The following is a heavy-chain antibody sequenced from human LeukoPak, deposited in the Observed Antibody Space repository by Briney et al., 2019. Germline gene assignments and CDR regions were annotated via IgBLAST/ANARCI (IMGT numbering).Heavy chain of an antibody. CDR1: GGSISSGSYY. CDR2: IYTSGST. J-gene: IGHJ3*02. CDR3: AKSTGYGLIDI. Sequence: SETLSLTCTVSGGSISSGSYYWGWIRQPAGKGLEWIGRIYTSGSTNYNPSLKSRVTISLDTSRNQFSLKLNSVTAADTAVYYCAKSTGYGLIDIWGQGTMVTVSS. D-gene: IGHD3-9*01. V-gene: IGHV4-61*02.